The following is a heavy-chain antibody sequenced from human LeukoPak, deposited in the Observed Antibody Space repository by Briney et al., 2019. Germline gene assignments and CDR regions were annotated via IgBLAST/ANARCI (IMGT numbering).Heavy chain of an antibody. V-gene: IGHV1-3*01. CDR1: GYTFSSNA. CDR3: ARDTGLGRYYASSGYYSAGRWFDP. J-gene: IGHJ5*02. D-gene: IGHD3-22*01. Sequence: ASVKVSCKASGYTFSSNAIHWVRQAPGQRLEWMGWINAGNGDTKYSQKFQGRVTITRDTSASTAYMELSSLRSEDTAVYYCARDTGLGRYYASSGYYSAGRWFDPWGQGTLVTVSS. CDR2: INAGNGDT.